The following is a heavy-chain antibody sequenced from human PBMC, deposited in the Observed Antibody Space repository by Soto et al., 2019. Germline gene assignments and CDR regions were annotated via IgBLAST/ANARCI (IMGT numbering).Heavy chain of an antibody. Sequence: RASVKVSCKASGGTFSSYAISWVRQAPGQGLEWMGGIIPIFGTANYAQKFQGRVTITADKSTSTAYMELSSLRSEDTAVYYCARGRITIFGVVIIFDYYYGMDVWGQGTTVTVSS. V-gene: IGHV1-69*06. CDR2: IIPIFGTA. D-gene: IGHD3-3*01. CDR1: GGTFSSYA. CDR3: ARGRITIFGVVIIFDYYYGMDV. J-gene: IGHJ6*02.